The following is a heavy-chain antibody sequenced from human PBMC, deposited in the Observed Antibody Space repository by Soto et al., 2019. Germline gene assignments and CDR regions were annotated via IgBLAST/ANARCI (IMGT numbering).Heavy chain of an antibody. V-gene: IGHV1-8*01. Sequence: QVQLVQSGAEVKKPGASVKVSCKASGYTFTSYDINWVRQATGQGLEWMGWMNPNSGNTVYAQKFQGRVTMTRNTSISTAYMELSSLRSEDTAVYYWGRRVRKANCFDPWGQGTLVTVSS. CDR3: GRRVRKANCFDP. CDR2: MNPNSGNT. D-gene: IGHD1-1*01. J-gene: IGHJ5*02. CDR1: GYTFTSYD.